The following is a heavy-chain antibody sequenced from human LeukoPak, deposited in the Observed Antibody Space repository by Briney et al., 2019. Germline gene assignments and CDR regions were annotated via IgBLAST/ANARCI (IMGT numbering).Heavy chain of an antibody. CDR2: IFTSGST. Sequence: SETLSLTCTVAGDSTSNYYCSWIRQPPGQGLEWIGFIFTSGSTNYNPSLKSRVTISIDTSKNQLSLKLSSVTAADTAVYYCGRHPTSMLGRHFMDVWGIGTTVTVSS. D-gene: IGHD2/OR15-2a*01. CDR1: GDSTSNYY. CDR3: GRHPTSMLGRHFMDV. V-gene: IGHV4-4*09. J-gene: IGHJ6*03.